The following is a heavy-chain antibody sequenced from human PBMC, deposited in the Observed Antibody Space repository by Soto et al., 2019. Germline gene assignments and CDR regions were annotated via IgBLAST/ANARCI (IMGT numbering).Heavy chain of an antibody. CDR3: AGGRDSGVRGFMTCFAP. J-gene: IGHJ5*02. V-gene: IGHV4-34*01. Sequence: SETLSLTCAVYGGSFSGYYWNWLRQPPGEGLEWIGKIDQSGSTNYNPSLKSRVTMSVDTSRSQFSLKLTSVTAMDTAVYYCAGGRDSGVRGFMTCFAPGGQAPLVTVS. CDR2: IDQSGST. D-gene: IGHD3-10*01. CDR1: GGSFSGYY.